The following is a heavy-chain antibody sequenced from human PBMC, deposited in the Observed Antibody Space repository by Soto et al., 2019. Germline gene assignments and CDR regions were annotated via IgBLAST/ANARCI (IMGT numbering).Heavy chain of an antibody. CDR2: IYYSGST. CDR1: GGSISSYY. CDR3: ARGAYYYDSSGYNWFDP. J-gene: IGHJ5*02. Sequence: PSETLSLTCTVSGGSISSYYWSWIRQPPGKGLEWIGYIYYSGSTNYNPSLKSRVTISVDTSKNQFSLKLSSATAADTAVYYCARGAYYYDSSGYNWFDPWGQGTLVTVSS. V-gene: IGHV4-59*01. D-gene: IGHD3-22*01.